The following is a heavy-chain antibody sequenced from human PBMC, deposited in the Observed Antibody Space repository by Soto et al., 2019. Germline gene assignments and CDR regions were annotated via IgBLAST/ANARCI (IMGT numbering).Heavy chain of an antibody. J-gene: IGHJ5*02. V-gene: IGHV4-59*01. CDR1: GGSISSYY. D-gene: IGHD6-6*01. Sequence: SETLSLTCTVSGGSISSYYWSWIRQPPGKGLEWIGYIYYSGSTNYNPSLKSRVTISVDTSKNQFSLKLSSVTAADTAVYYCARARGRQLVPEIYWLDPWGQGTLVTVSS. CDR2: IYYSGST. CDR3: ARARGRQLVPEIYWLDP.